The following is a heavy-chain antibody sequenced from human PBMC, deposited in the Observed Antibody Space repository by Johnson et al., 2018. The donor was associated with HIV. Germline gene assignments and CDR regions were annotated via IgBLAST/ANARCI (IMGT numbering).Heavy chain of an antibody. V-gene: IGHV3-23*04. J-gene: IGHJ3*02. Sequence: VQLVESGGGLVQPGGSLRLSCAASGFTFSIYAMSWVRQAPGQGLEWVSAISGSGGNTSYADSVTGRFTISRANSKNTLYLQMNSLRAEDTAVYYCAKFGCSGGSCYSVMADAYDIWGQGTMVTVSS. CDR3: AKFGCSGGSCYSVMADAYDI. CDR1: GFTFSIYA. CDR2: ISGSGGNT. D-gene: IGHD2-15*01.